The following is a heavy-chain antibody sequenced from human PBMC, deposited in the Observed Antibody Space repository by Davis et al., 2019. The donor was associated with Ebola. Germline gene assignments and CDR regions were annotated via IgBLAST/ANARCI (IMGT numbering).Heavy chain of an antibody. V-gene: IGHV3-21*01. D-gene: IGHD3-10*01. CDR3: ARDLGSGFDFDF. CDR2: ISSSSSFI. Sequence: PGGSLRLSCAASGFTFSSYSMNWVRQAPGKGLEWVSSISSSSSFIDYADSMKGRFTISRDNAKNSLYLQMNSLRAEDTEVYYCARDLGSGFDFDFWGQGTLVTVSS. CDR1: GFTFSSYS. J-gene: IGHJ4*02.